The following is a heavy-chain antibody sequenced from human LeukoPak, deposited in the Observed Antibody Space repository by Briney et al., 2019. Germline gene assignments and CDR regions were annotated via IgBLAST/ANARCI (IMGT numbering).Heavy chain of an antibody. Sequence: PGGSLRLSCAASGFTFSSYWMSWVRQAPGKGLEWIGEIYHSGSTNYNPSLKSRVTISVDKSKNQFSLKLNSVTAADTAVYYCASIVSRSNWFDPWGQGTLVTVSS. V-gene: IGHV4-4*02. J-gene: IGHJ5*02. CDR3: ASIVSRSNWFDP. D-gene: IGHD5/OR15-5a*01. CDR1: GFTFSSYW. CDR2: IYHSGST.